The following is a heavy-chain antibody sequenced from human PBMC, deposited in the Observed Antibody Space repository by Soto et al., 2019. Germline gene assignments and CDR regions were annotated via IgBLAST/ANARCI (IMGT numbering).Heavy chain of an antibody. V-gene: IGHV3-15*01. D-gene: IGHD4-17*01. Sequence: GESLKISCAASGFTFSNAWMSWVRQAPGKGLEWVGRIKSKTDGGTTDYAAPVKGRFTISRDDSKNTLYLQMNSLKTEDTAVYYCTTEGMTTQTFDIWGQGTMVTVSS. J-gene: IGHJ3*02. CDR2: IKSKTDGGTT. CDR3: TTEGMTTQTFDI. CDR1: GFTFSNAW.